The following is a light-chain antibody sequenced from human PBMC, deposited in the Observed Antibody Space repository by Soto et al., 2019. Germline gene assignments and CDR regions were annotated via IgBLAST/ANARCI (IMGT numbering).Light chain of an antibody. J-gene: IGKJ4*01. Sequence: EIMLTQSPGILSLSPGERATISCRASQSVSGNYLAWYQQKPGQAPRVLIYSASRRATDIPDGFSGTGSGTAFTLTNTRLECGDFAAYVCLQDGSSRTFGGGTKVDIK. CDR2: SAS. CDR3: LQDGSSRT. V-gene: IGKV3-20*01. CDR1: QSVSGNY.